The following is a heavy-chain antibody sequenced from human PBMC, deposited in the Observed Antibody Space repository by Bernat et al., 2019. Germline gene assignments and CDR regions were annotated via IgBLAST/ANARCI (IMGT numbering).Heavy chain of an antibody. J-gene: IGHJ4*02. Sequence: QVQLVQSGAEVKKPGASVKVSCKASGYTFTSYGISWVRQAPGQGLEWMGWISAYNGNTNYAQKLQGRVTMTTDTSTSTSYLELRSLRSDDTAVYYCARATYYYDSSGYYYERFDYWGQGTLVTVSS. CDR2: ISAYNGNT. CDR3: ARATYYYDSSGYYYERFDY. CDR1: GYTFTSYG. V-gene: IGHV1-18*01. D-gene: IGHD3-22*01.